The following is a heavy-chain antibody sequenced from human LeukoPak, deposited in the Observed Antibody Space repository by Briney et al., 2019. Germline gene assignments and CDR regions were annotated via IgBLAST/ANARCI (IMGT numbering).Heavy chain of an antibody. CDR3: ATGPGMVYDNSAYSKFDY. Sequence: PGTSLRLSCAASGFTFSSYAVHWVRQAPGKGLEGVAIISSAGTYKYYADSVKGRFTISRDNSKNTLYLQMNSLRAEDTAVSYCATGPGMVYDNSAYSKFDYWGQGTLVTVSS. D-gene: IGHD3-22*01. CDR1: GFTFSSYA. CDR2: ISSAGTYK. J-gene: IGHJ4*02. V-gene: IGHV3-30*04.